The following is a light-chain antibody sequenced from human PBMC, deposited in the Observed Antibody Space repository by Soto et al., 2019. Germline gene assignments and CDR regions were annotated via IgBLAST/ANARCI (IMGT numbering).Light chain of an antibody. V-gene: IGKV3-15*01. Sequence: EIVLTQSPAILSASPGERATLSCRASQTVSDNLAWYQQKPGQSPRLLIYGASTWATDIPVRFSGSGSETVFTLTISSLQSEDFAVYFCQQYNIWPPLYTFGQGTKL. CDR2: GAS. CDR1: QTVSDN. CDR3: QQYNIWPPLYT. J-gene: IGKJ2*01.